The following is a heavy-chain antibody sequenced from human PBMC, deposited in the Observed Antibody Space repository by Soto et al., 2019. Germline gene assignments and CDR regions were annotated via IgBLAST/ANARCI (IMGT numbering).Heavy chain of an antibody. CDR3: ARGELYYYGSGSYYSWFDL. J-gene: IGHJ5*02. V-gene: IGHV1-69*01. D-gene: IGHD3-10*01. CDR2: IIPLFGTP. CDR1: PGTFSTYA. Sequence: QVQLVQSGSEVKKPGSSVKVSCKASPGTFSTYAVSWVRQAPGQGLEWMGVIIPLFGTPNYAQKFQGRVTITADESTRTVYMELSSLTSEATAVYYCARGELYYYGSGSYYSWFDLCVQGTLVSVSS.